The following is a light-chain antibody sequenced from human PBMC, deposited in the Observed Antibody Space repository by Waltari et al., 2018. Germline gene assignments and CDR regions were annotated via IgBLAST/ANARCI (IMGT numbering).Light chain of an antibody. CDR3: QHYNDYPWT. Sequence: DIQMMQYSPTLPSSIAERVTIPCWASQSISNWFAWYHQKPGKAPKLLIYTASNLESGVPSRFDGSGSGTEFTLTISSLQPDDFAAYYCQHYNDYPWTFGRGTRVEI. J-gene: IGKJ1*01. CDR2: TAS. V-gene: IGKV1-5*03. CDR1: QSISNW.